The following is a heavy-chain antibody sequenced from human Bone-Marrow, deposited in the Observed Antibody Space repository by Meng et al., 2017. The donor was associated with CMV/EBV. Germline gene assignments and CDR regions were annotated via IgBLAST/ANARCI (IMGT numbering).Heavy chain of an antibody. J-gene: IGHJ4*02. Sequence: SVKVSCKASGGTFSSYAISWVRQAPGQGLEWMGGIIPILGIANYAQKFQGRVTITADKSTSTAYMELSSLRSEDTAVYYCAREGYYDILTGYEVPFPPDGSSEAAYWGPGKRVTVAS. D-gene: IGHD3-9*01. CDR2: IIPILGIA. CDR1: GGTFSSYA. V-gene: IGHV1-69*10. CDR3: AREGYYDILTGYEVPFPPDGSSEAAY.